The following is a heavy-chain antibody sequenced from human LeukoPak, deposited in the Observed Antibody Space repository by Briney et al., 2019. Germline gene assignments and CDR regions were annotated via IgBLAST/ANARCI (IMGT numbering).Heavy chain of an antibody. CDR3: VRDSFGSYYDFWSGSTY. D-gene: IGHD3-3*01. Sequence: KSGGSLRHSCAASGFTFANHAMNWVRQAPGKGLEWVSSIDSRGADTFYAGSLKGRFTISRDNSKNTLYLQMNSLRVEDTAVYYCVRDSFGSYYDFWSGSTYWGQGTLVTVSS. CDR2: IDSRGADT. J-gene: IGHJ4*02. V-gene: IGHV3-21*01. CDR1: GFTFANHA.